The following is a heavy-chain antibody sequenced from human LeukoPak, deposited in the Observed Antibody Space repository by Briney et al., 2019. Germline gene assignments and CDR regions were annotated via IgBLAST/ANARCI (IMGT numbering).Heavy chain of an antibody. V-gene: IGHV4-39*07. CDR2: IYYSGST. CDR1: GGSISSSSYY. D-gene: IGHD3-10*01. CDR3: ARSGPAHYDY. J-gene: IGHJ4*02. Sequence: PSETLSLICTVSGGSISSSSYYWGWIRQPPGKGLEWIGSIYYSGSTYYNPSLKSRVTISVDTSKNQFSLKLSSVTAADTAVYYCARSGPAHYDYWGQGTLVTVSS.